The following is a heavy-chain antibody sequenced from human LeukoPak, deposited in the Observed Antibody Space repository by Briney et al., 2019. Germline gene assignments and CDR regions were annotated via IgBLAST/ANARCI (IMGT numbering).Heavy chain of an antibody. D-gene: IGHD3-3*01. Sequence: GGSLRLSCVASGFTFGKYWMSWVRQAPGKGLEWVANIKLDGSEKNYVDSEKGRFTISRDNTKNSLYLQMNSLRVEDTAVFYCARDQYDTWSRRGNFDSWGQGTLVIVSS. J-gene: IGHJ4*02. CDR1: GFTFGKYW. CDR3: ARDQYDTWSRRGNFDS. V-gene: IGHV3-7*03. CDR2: IKLDGSEK.